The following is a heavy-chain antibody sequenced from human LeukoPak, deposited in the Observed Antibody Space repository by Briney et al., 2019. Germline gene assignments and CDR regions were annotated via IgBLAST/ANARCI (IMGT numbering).Heavy chain of an antibody. Sequence: GGSLRLSCVASGFTFSSYGMHWVRQAPGKGLEWVAFIRYDGSNKFYTDSVKGRFTISRDSPKNTLYLQMNSLRAEDTAVYYCAKDREDYYDSSGSYSYWGQGTLVTVSS. J-gene: IGHJ4*02. CDR3: AKDREDYYDSSGSYSY. CDR2: IRYDGSNK. CDR1: GFTFSSYG. V-gene: IGHV3-30*02. D-gene: IGHD3-22*01.